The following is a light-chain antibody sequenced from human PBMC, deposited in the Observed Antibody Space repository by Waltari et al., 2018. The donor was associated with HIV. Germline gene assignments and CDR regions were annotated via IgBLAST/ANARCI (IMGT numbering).Light chain of an antibody. CDR1: NIGSKH. J-gene: IGLJ3*02. CDR2: DDS. CDR3: QVWDSRSDPWV. V-gene: IGLV3-21*02. Sequence: SYVLTQSPSVSVAPGQTARITCGGNNIGSKHVHWYQQKPGQAPVLVVYDDSDRPSGIPERFSGSNSGDTATLTISSVEAGDEADYYCQVWDSRSDPWVFGGGTKVTVL.